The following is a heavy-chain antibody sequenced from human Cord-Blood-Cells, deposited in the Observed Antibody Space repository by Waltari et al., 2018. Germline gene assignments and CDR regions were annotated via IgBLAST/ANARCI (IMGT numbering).Heavy chain of an antibody. CDR1: GFTFDDYA. CDR2: ISWNSGSI. CDR3: AKDMGYGGNSHWYFDL. V-gene: IGHV3-9*01. D-gene: IGHD2-21*02. Sequence: EVQLVESGGGLVQPGRSLRLSCAASGFTFDDYAMHLVRQAPGKGLGWVSGISWNSGSIGYADSVKGRFTISRDNAKNSLYLQMNSLRAEDTALYYCAKDMGYGGNSHWYFDLWGRGTLVTVSS. J-gene: IGHJ2*01.